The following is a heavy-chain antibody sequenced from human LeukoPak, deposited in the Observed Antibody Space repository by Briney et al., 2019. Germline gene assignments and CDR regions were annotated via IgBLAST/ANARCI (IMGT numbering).Heavy chain of an antibody. CDR3: ARLIGDYYDNSRSSYWHGHLDY. CDR1: GYSFTSNY. CDR2: IYPRDGST. J-gene: IGHJ4*02. D-gene: IGHD3-22*01. V-gene: IGHV1-46*01. Sequence: ASVKVSCKASGYSFTSNYIHWVRQAPGQGLEWMGMIYPRDGSTSYAQRFQDRVTVTRDTSTSTVHMELNSLRSEDTAVYYCARLIGDYYDNSRSSYWHGHLDYWGQGALVTVSS.